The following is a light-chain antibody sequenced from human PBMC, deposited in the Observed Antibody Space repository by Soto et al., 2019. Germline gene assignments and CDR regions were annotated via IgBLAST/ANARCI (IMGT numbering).Light chain of an antibody. CDR3: QTWGSALCV. Sequence: QSVLTQSPSASASLGASVKLTCTLSSGHSSYAIAWHQQQPETGTRHLMKLNSDGSHSKGDGIRDRISGSGSGAARYLSSARLQYEDEAYYGCQTWGSALCVVGGGTKLTVL. J-gene: IGLJ3*02. V-gene: IGLV4-69*01. CDR2: LNSDGSH. CDR1: SGHSSYA.